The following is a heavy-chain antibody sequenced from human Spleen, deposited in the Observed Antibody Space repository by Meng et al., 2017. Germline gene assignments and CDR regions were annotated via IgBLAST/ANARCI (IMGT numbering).Heavy chain of an antibody. D-gene: IGHD3-10*01. Sequence: GESLKISCASSGFTFSDYYMSWIRQAPGKGLECVSDISSSGSSIYYADSVKGRFTISRDNAKNSLYLQMNSLRAEDTAVYYCARDFYGSGSYYRFDHWGQGTLVTVSS. J-gene: IGHJ5*02. CDR2: ISSSGSSI. V-gene: IGHV3-11*04. CDR3: ARDFYGSGSYYRFDH. CDR1: GFTFSDYY.